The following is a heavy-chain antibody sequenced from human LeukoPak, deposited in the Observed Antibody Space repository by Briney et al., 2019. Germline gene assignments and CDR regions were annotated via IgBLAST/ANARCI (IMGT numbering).Heavy chain of an antibody. Sequence: SGTLSLTCAVSGGSISSSNWWSWVRQPPGKGLEWIGSIYYSGSTYYNPSLKSRVTISVDTSKNQFSLKLRSVTAADTAVYYCAPAVKGYYYGMDVWGQGTTVTVSS. V-gene: IGHV4-4*02. CDR2: IYYSGST. CDR3: APAVKGYYYGMDV. J-gene: IGHJ6*02. CDR1: GGSISSSNW. D-gene: IGHD2-15*01.